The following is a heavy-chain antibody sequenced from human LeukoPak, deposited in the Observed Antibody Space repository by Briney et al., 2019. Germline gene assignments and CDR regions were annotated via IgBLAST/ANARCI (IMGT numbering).Heavy chain of an antibody. Sequence: WIRQPPGKGLEWIGSIYYSGSTYYNPSLKSRVTISVDTSKNQFSLKLSSVTAADTAVYYCARQYQLLLNYWGQGTLVTVSS. D-gene: IGHD2-2*01. J-gene: IGHJ4*02. V-gene: IGHV4-39*01. CDR3: ARQYQLLLNY. CDR2: IYYSGST.